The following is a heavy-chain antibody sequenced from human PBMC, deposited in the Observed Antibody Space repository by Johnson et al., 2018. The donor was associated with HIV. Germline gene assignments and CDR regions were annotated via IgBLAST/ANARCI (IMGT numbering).Heavy chain of an antibody. Sequence: VQLVESGGGLVQPGGSLRLSCAASGFTFSSYAMHWVRQAPGKGLEWLIVISYDGSNKYYADSVKGRFTISRDNSKNTLYLQMNSLRAEDTAVYYCARAGVVFSTASHDAFDIWGQGTMVTVSS. CDR3: ARAGVVFSTASHDAFDI. CDR1: GFTFSSYA. CDR2: ISYDGSNK. J-gene: IGHJ3*02. V-gene: IGHV3-30*04. D-gene: IGHD2-21*01.